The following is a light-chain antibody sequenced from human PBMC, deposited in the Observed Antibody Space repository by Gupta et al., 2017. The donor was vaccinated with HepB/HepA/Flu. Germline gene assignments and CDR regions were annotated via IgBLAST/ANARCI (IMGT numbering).Light chain of an antibody. Sequence: EIVMTQSPATLSLSPAEIATLSCRASQSVSSSYLSWYQQKPGQAPRLLIYSASTRATGIPARFSRGGSATVFTLTISSLQPEDFAVYYCQQDYNLRTFGQGTKVEIK. J-gene: IGKJ1*01. CDR2: SAS. V-gene: IGKV3/OR2-268*02. CDR3: QQDYNLRT. CDR1: QSVSSSY.